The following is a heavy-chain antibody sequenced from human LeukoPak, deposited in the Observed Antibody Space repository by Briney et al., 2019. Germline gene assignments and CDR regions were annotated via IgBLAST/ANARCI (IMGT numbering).Heavy chain of an antibody. CDR1: GYTFTGYY. CDR3: ARVRGKRGYSYGYKDY. J-gene: IGHJ4*02. Sequence: GASVKVSCKASGYTFTGYYMHWMRQAPGQGLGWMGWINPNSGGTNYAQKFQGRVTMTRDTSISTAYMELSRLRSDDTAVYYCARVRGKRGYSYGYKDYWGQGTLVTVSS. V-gene: IGHV1-2*02. CDR2: INPNSGGT. D-gene: IGHD5-18*01.